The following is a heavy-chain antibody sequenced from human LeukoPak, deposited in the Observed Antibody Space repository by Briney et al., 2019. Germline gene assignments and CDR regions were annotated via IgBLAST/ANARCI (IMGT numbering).Heavy chain of an antibody. CDR3: ASEGMATITY. Sequence: ASVKVSCKASGYTFTDYYMHWVRQAPGQGLEWMGWINPNSGGTNYAQKFQGRVTMTRDTSISTAYMGLRRLRSDDTAVYYCASEGMATITYWGQGTLVTVSS. V-gene: IGHV1-2*02. J-gene: IGHJ4*02. CDR2: INPNSGGT. CDR1: GYTFTDYY. D-gene: IGHD5-24*01.